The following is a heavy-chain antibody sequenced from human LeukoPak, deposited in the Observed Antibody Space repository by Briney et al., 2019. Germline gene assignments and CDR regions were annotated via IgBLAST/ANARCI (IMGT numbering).Heavy chain of an antibody. CDR3: ARWYDYGDYFFDY. Sequence: SWXXXAPGXXXXXXXWISAYNGNTNYAQKLQGRVTMTTDTSTSTAYMELRSLRSDDTAVYYCARWYDYGDYFFDYWGQGTLVTVSS. CDR2: ISAYNGNT. J-gene: IGHJ4*02. D-gene: IGHD4-17*01. V-gene: IGHV1-18*01.